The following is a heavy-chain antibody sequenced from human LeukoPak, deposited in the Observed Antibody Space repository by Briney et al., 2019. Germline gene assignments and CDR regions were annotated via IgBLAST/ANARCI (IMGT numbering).Heavy chain of an antibody. J-gene: IGHJ4*02. D-gene: IGHD1-1*01. CDR1: GFPLIEYS. CDR2: IGIDSGNT. V-gene: IGHV3-48*01. Sequence: GGSLRLSCTASGFPLIEYSMNWVRQVPGKGLEWIAYIGIDSGNTKYADSVRGRFTISADKTKNSLYLQMNSLRVDDTAVYYCARDHNYAFDNWGQGTLVSVAS. CDR3: ARDHNYAFDN.